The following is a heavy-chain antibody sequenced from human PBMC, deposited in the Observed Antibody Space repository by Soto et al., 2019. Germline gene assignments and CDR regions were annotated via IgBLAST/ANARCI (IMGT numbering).Heavy chain of an antibody. CDR3: ARAYDILTGYLLDGMDV. Sequence: QLQLQESGPGLVKPSETLSLTCTVSGGSISSSSYYWGWIRQPPGKGLEWIGSIYYSGSTYYNPSHKSRVTISVDTSKNQFSLKLSSVTAADTAVYYCARAYDILTGYLLDGMDVWGQGTTVTVSS. V-gene: IGHV4-39*01. J-gene: IGHJ6*02. CDR1: GGSISSSSYY. CDR2: IYYSGST. D-gene: IGHD3-9*01.